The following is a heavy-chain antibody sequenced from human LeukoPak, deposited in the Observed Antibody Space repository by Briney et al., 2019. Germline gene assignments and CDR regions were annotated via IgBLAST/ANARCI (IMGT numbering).Heavy chain of an antibody. CDR2: IYTSGST. V-gene: IGHV4-61*02. CDR1: GGSISGGSYY. D-gene: IGHD3-22*01. CDR3: ARRGSSGYSYYFDY. J-gene: IGHJ4*02. Sequence: PSQTLSLTCTVSGGSISGGSYYWSWIRQPAGKGLEWIGRIYTSGSTNYNPSLKSRVTISVDTSKNQFSLKLSSVTAADTAVYYCARRGSSGYSYYFDYWGQGTLVTVSS.